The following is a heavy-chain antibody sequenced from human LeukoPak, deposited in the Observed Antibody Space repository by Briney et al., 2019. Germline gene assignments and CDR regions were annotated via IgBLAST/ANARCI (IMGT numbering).Heavy chain of an antibody. CDR2: IYYSGST. CDR1: GGSISSYY. D-gene: IGHD5-24*01. CDR3: ARGGDGYKLVA. J-gene: IGHJ5*02. Sequence: SETLSLTCTVSGGSISSYYWSWIRQPPGKGLEWIGYIYYSGSTNYNPSLKSRVTISVDTSKNQFSLKLSSVTAADTAVYYCARGGDGYKLVAWGQGTLVTVSS. V-gene: IGHV4-59*01.